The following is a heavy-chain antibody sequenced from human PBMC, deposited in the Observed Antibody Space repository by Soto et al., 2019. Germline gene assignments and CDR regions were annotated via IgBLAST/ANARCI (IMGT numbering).Heavy chain of an antibody. D-gene: IGHD5-18*01. CDR2: ISGDNGQT. CDR1: GYTFTSYG. Sequence: QVQVVQSGPEVKKPGASVMVSCKASGYTFTSYGISWVRQAPGQGLEWMGWISGDNGQTTYGQKFRGRVTITTDTSTSTAYMELRSLRSEDTGVYYCARDRRKQLWVEGLSAMDVWGQGTTVTVSS. CDR3: ARDRRKQLWVEGLSAMDV. V-gene: IGHV1-18*01. J-gene: IGHJ6*02.